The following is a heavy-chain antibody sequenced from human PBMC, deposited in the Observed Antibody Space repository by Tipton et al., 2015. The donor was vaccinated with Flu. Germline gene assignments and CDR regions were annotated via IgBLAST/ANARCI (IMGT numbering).Heavy chain of an antibody. J-gene: IGHJ4*02. CDR2: ISAYNGNT. D-gene: IGHD4-17*01. V-gene: IGHV1-18*01. Sequence: QLVQSGAEVKKTGASGKVSCKASGYTFTSYGISWVRQAPGQGLEWMGWISAYNGNTNYAQKLQGRVTMTTDTSTSTAYMELRSLRSDDTAVYYCARLGIFPAAGYGDPFDSWGQGTLVTVSS. CDR3: ARLGIFPAAGYGDPFDS. CDR1: GYTFTSYG.